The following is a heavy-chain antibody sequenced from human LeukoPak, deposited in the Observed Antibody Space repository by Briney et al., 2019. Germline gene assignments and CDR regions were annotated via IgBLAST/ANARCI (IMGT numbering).Heavy chain of an antibody. V-gene: IGHV1-69*04. CDR3: ARTPDGGNSEYYFDY. CDR2: IIPILGIA. CDR1: GGTFSSYA. Sequence: ASVKVSCKASGGTFSSYAISWVRQAPGQGLEWMGRIIPILGIANYAQKFQGRVTITADKSTSTAYMELSSLRSEDTAVYYCARTPDGGNSEYYFDYWGQGTLVTVSS. J-gene: IGHJ4*02. D-gene: IGHD4-23*01.